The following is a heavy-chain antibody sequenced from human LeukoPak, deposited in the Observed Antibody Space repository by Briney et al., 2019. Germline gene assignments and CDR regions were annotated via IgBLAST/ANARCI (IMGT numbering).Heavy chain of an antibody. Sequence: KPSETLSLTCSVSGDSIRSSSYYWGWIRQPPGKGLEWIGSIYYSGSTYYNPSLKNRATISVHTSKNQFSLKLTSVTAADTAVFYCASTRRSGTYLEAFDIWGQGTMVTISS. CDR1: GDSIRSSSYY. CDR2: IYYSGST. CDR3: ASTRRSGTYLEAFDI. J-gene: IGHJ3*02. D-gene: IGHD1-26*01. V-gene: IGHV4-39*01.